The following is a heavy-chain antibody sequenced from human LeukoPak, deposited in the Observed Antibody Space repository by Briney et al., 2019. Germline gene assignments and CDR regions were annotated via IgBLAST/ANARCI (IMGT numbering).Heavy chain of an antibody. V-gene: IGHV1-2*02. CDR2: INPNSGGT. D-gene: IGHD3-10*01. CDR3: AREGYYGSGSYYNAANWFDP. Sequence: GASVKVSCKASGYTFTGYYMHWVRQAPGQGLEWMGWINPNSGGTNYAQKFQGRVTMTGDTSISTAYMELSRLRSDDTAVYYCAREGYYGSGSYYNAANWFDPWGQGTLVTVSS. J-gene: IGHJ5*02. CDR1: GYTFTGYY.